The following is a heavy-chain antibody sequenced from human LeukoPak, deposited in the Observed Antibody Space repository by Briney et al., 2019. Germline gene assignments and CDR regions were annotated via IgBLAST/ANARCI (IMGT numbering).Heavy chain of an antibody. CDR1: GFTFSSYE. J-gene: IGHJ4*02. V-gene: IGHV3-48*03. Sequence: PGGSLRLSCAASGFTFSSYEMNWVRQAPGKGLEWVSYISSSGSTIYYADSVKGRFTISRDKAKNSVYLQMNSLRAEDTAVYYCARRYYDSNDYYYGNYFDYWGQGTLVIVSS. CDR3: ARRYYDSNDYYYGNYFDY. D-gene: IGHD3-22*01. CDR2: ISSSGSTI.